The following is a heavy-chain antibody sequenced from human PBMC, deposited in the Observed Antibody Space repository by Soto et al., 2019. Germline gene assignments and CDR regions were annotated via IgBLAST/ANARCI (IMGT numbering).Heavy chain of an antibody. CDR2: IWFEGSKK. V-gene: IGHV3-33*07. D-gene: IGHD1-1*01. J-gene: IGHJ5*02. CDR3: AREVEGSSGTKLFDP. CDR1: GVTFYRCG. Sequence: GGSLRLSCVASGVTFYRCGFDWVRQAPGKGLEWVAVIWFEGSKKYYADSVKGRFTISRDNAKKSLYLQMDSLRVEDTAFYHCAREVEGSSGTKLFDPWGQGTLVTVSS.